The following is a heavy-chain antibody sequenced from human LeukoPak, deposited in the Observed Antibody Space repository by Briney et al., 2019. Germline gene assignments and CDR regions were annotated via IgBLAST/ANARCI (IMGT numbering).Heavy chain of an antibody. CDR3: ASPYPPLYCGGDCYSSSSDAFDI. J-gene: IGHJ3*02. CDR2: ISAYNGNT. Sequence: GASVKVSCKASGYTFTSYGISWVRQAPGQGLEWMGWISAYNGNTNYAQKLQGRVTMTTDTSTSTAYMELSILRSEDTAVYYCASPYPPLYCGGDCYSSSSDAFDIWGQGTMVTVSS. CDR1: GYTFTSYG. D-gene: IGHD2-21*02. V-gene: IGHV1-18*01.